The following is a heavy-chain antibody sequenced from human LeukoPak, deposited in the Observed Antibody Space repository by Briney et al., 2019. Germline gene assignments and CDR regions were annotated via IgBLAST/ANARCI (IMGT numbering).Heavy chain of an antibody. D-gene: IGHD1-26*01. CDR3: AHSKRGGGYYINAFAV. CDR2: SYSGGNA. Sequence: PSETLSLTCTVSGASTSAYYWSWIRQPPGKGLEWIGYSYSGGNANYNPSLKSRVTISIDTSENQISLRLTSVTAADTAVYFCAHSKRGGGYYINAFAVWGQGALVTISS. J-gene: IGHJ3*01. CDR1: GASTSAYY. V-gene: IGHV4-59*01.